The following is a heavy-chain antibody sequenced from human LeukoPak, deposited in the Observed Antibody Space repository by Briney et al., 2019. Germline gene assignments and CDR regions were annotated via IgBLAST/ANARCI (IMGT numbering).Heavy chain of an antibody. CDR2: INHSGST. CDR3: ARLDY. J-gene: IGHJ4*02. CDR1: GGSFSGYY. Sequence: PSETLSLTCAAYGGSFSGYYWSWIRQPPGKGLEWIGEINHSGSTNYNPSLKSRVTISVDTSKNQFSLKLSSVTAADTAVYYCARLDYWGQGTLVTASS. V-gene: IGHV4-34*01.